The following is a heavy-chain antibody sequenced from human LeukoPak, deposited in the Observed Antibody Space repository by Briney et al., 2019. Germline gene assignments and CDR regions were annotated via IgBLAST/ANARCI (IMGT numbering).Heavy chain of an antibody. V-gene: IGHV4-39*07. D-gene: IGHD1-26*01. Sequence: SETLSLTCTVTGGSISSSSYYWGCIRQPPGKGLECIGSIYYSGSTYYNPSLKGRVTISVDTSKNQFSLKLNSVTAADTAVYYCATLILSGSYYVDYSGQGTLVTVSS. CDR3: ATLILSGSYYVDY. CDR1: GGSISSSSYY. J-gene: IGHJ4*02. CDR2: IYYSGST.